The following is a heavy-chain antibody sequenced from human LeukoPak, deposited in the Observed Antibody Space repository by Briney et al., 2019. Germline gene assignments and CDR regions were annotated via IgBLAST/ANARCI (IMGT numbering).Heavy chain of an antibody. D-gene: IGHD6-6*01. CDR1: GFTFSNFA. CDR2: IKQDGSEK. CDR3: AREPEYSSTVDY. V-gene: IGHV3-7*01. Sequence: PGRSLRLSCAASGFTFSNFALSWVRQAPGKGLEWVANIKQDGSEKYVDSVKGRFTISRDNAKNSLYLQMNSLRAEDTAVYYCAREPEYSSTVDYWGQGTLVTVSS. J-gene: IGHJ4*02.